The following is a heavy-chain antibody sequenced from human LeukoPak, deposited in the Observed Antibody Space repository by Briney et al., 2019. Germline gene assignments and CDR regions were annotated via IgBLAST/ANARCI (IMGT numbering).Heavy chain of an antibody. CDR3: AKVGANYYYYGMDV. J-gene: IGHJ6*02. CDR1: GFTFDDYA. Sequence: PGGSLRLSCAASGFTFDDYAVHWVRQAPGKGLEWVSLISGDGGSTYYADSVKGRFTISRDNSKNSLYLQMNSLRTEDTALYYCAKVGANYYYYGMDVWGQGTTVTVSS. V-gene: IGHV3-43*02. D-gene: IGHD1-26*01. CDR2: ISGDGGST.